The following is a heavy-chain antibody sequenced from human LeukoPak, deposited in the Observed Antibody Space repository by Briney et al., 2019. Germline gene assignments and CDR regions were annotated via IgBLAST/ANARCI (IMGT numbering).Heavy chain of an antibody. CDR2: IGGVSGSF. CDR3: ARRWLGDPYGMDV. D-gene: IGHD3-10*01. V-gene: IGHV3-23*01. CDR1: GFTFSSYA. J-gene: IGHJ6*02. Sequence: GGSLRLSCAASGFTFSSYAMTWVRQAPGKGLEWVSIIGGVSGSFYYADSVKGRFTVSRDNSKDTLYLQINSLRDEDTAVYYCARRWLGDPYGMDVWGQGTTVSVSS.